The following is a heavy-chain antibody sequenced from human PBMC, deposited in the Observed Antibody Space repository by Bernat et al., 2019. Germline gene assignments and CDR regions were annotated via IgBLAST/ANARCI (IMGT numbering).Heavy chain of an antibody. J-gene: IGHJ6*02. CDR3: ARGSCYGGSSCYAGHYHYRLDV. V-gene: IGHV4-34*01. CDR1: GGSFNSYY. D-gene: IGHD2-2*01. CDR2: IHHSGTT. Sequence: QVQLRQWGAGLLKPSETLSLTCGVSGGSFNSYYWTWIRQPPGKGLEWIGEIHHSGTTQYNPSLMSRVTISMDTSQNQFTLNLTSVTAADTAAYFCARGSCYGGSSCYAGHYHYRLDVWGQGTTAIVSS.